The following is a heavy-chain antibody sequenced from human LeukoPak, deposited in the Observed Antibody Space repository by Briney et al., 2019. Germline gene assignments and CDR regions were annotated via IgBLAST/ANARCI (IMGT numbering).Heavy chain of an antibody. V-gene: IGHV1-2*02. CDR3: ARGITIFGVVILPPLDY. D-gene: IGHD3-3*01. CDR2: VNPNSGGA. CDR1: GYTFTDYY. J-gene: IGHJ4*02. Sequence: ASVKVSCKASGYTFTDYYIHWVRQAPGQGLEWMGWVNPNSGGANYAQKFQGRVTMTRDTSINTAYMELSSLRSDDTAVYYCARGITIFGVVILPPLDYWGQGTLVTVSS.